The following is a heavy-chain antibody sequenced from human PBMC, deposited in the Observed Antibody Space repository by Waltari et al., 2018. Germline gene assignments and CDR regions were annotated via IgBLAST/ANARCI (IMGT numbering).Heavy chain of an antibody. CDR2: VQRRGRT. D-gene: IGHD2-15*01. Sequence: QLQLQESGPGLVKPSGTLSLTCAVSGDSMSSTDWWSWVRQSPGKGLQWIGQVQRRGRTNDNPSFASRVTISVDTSTNQFSLKVTSATAADTAVYFGARDRGRGIYLDSWGQGTLVTVSP. CDR3: ARDRGRGIYLDS. V-gene: IGHV4-4*02. J-gene: IGHJ4*02. CDR1: GDSMSSTDW.